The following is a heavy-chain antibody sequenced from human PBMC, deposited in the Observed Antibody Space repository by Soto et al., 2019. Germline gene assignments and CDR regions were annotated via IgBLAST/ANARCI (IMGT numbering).Heavy chain of an antibody. CDR2: IIPIFGTA. J-gene: IGHJ4*02. CDR1: GCAFSIYA. V-gene: IGHV1-69*13. Sequence: ASVKVSCKASGCAFSIYAISWVRQAPGQGLEWMGGIIPIFGTANYAQKFQGRVTITADESTSTAYMELSSLRSEDTAVYYCARSDGYNPLTPFDYWGQGTLVTVSS. D-gene: IGHD5-12*01. CDR3: ARSDGYNPLTPFDY.